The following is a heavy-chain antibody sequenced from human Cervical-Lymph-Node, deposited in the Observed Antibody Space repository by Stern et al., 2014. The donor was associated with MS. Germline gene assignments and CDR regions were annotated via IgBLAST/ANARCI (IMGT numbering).Heavy chain of an antibody. CDR1: GFSLSTSGVS. CDR3: AHSGHFWSGFYVDYYFDY. D-gene: IGHD3-3*02. V-gene: IGHV2-5*02. CDR2: LYWDDDK. Sequence: QITLKESGPTLVKPTQTLTLTCTFSGFSLSTSGVSVGWIRQPPGKALEWLALLYWDDDKRYSPSLKSRLAITKDTSKNQVVLTMTNMDPVDTATYYCAHSGHFWSGFYVDYYFDYWGLGTLVTVSS. J-gene: IGHJ4*02.